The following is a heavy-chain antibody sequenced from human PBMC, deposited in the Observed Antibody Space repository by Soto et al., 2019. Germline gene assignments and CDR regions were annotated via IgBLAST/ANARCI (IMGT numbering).Heavy chain of an antibody. J-gene: IGHJ5*02. CDR3: ARGLGYCSSTSCKGEDWFDP. D-gene: IGHD2-2*01. Sequence: PSETLSLTCAVYGGSFSGYYWSWIRQPPGKGLEWIGEINHSGGTNYNPSLKSRVTISVDTSKNQFSLKLSSVTAADTAVYYCARGLGYCSSTSCKGEDWFDPWGQGTLVTVSS. CDR2: INHSGGT. CDR1: GGSFSGYY. V-gene: IGHV4-34*01.